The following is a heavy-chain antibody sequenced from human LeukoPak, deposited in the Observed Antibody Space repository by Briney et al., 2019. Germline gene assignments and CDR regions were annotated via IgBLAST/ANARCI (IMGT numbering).Heavy chain of an antibody. J-gene: IGHJ3*02. V-gene: IGHV1-18*01. D-gene: IGHD1-26*01. CDR3: ARVEGGSGSYQQYGAFDI. CDR1: GYTFTSYG. Sequence: GASVKASCKASGYTFTSYGISWVRQAPGQGLEWMGWISAYNGNTNYAQKLQGRVTMTTDTSTSTAYMELRSLRSDDTAVYYCARVEGGSGSYQQYGAFDIWGQGTMVTVSS. CDR2: ISAYNGNT.